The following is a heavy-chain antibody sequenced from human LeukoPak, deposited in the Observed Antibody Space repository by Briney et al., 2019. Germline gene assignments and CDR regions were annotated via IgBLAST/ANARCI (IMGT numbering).Heavy chain of an antibody. CDR3: ARSDIVVVPAAIPPPDY. Sequence: HPEGSLRLSCAASGLTFSSYAMHWVRQAPGKGLEYVSAISSNGGSTYYANSVKGRFTISRDNSKNTLYLQMGSLRAEDMAVYYCARSDIVVVPAAIPPPDYWGQGTLVTVSS. V-gene: IGHV3-64*01. J-gene: IGHJ4*02. CDR2: ISSNGGST. D-gene: IGHD2-2*02. CDR1: GLTFSSYA.